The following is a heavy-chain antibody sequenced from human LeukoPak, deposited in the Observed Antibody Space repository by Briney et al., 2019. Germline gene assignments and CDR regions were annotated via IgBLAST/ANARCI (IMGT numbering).Heavy chain of an antibody. CDR2: ISNSSSYI. J-gene: IGHJ4*02. D-gene: IGHD6-19*01. CDR3: ARVSIAVAGTSFDY. Sequence: GGSLRLSCAASGFTFSSYSMNWVRQAPGKGLEWVSSISNSSSYIYYADSVKGRFTISRDNAKNSLYLQMNSLRAEDTAVYYCARVSIAVAGTSFDYWGQGTLVTVSS. CDR1: GFTFSSYS. V-gene: IGHV3-21*01.